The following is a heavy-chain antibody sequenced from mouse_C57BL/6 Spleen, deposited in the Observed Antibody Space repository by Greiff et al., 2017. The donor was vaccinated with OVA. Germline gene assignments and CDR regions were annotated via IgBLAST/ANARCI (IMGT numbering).Heavy chain of an antibody. V-gene: IGHV1-55*01. D-gene: IGHD2-5*01. CDR1: GYTFTSYW. J-gene: IGHJ3*01. CDR2: IYPGSGST. Sequence: VQLQQPGAELVKPGASVKMSCKASGYTFTSYWITWVKQRPGKGLEWIGDIYPGSGSTNYNEKFKSKATLTVDTSSSTAYMQLSRLTSEDSAVYSCARAGTYCSNFWFAYWGQGTLVTVSA. CDR3: ARAGTYCSNFWFAY.